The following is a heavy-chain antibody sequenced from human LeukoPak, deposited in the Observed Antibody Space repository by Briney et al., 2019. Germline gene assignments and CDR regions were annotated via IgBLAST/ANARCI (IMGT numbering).Heavy chain of an antibody. J-gene: IGHJ4*02. CDR1: GFTFRNSW. V-gene: IGHV3-74*01. CDR2: INDDGSTT. Sequence: GGSLRLSCAASGFTFRNSWMHWVRQAPGKGLVWVSRINDDGSTTNYADSVKGRFTISRDNSKNTLYLQMNSLRAEDTAVYYCAKSDIVVVVAATTLDYWGQGTPVTVSS. D-gene: IGHD2-15*01. CDR3: AKSDIVVVVAATTLDY.